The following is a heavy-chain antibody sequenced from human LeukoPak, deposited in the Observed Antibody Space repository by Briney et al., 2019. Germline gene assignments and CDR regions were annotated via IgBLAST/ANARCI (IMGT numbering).Heavy chain of an antibody. D-gene: IGHD6-6*01. CDR1: GGSFSGYY. CDR3: ARGRGYSSSSGYYYYMDV. J-gene: IGHJ6*03. CDR2: INHSGST. Sequence: PSETLSLTCAVSGGSFSGYYWSWIRQPPGKGLEWIGEINHSGSTNYNPSLKSRVTISVDTSKNQFSLKLSSVTAADTAVYYCARGRGYSSSSGYYYYMDVWGKGTTVTVSS. V-gene: IGHV4-34*01.